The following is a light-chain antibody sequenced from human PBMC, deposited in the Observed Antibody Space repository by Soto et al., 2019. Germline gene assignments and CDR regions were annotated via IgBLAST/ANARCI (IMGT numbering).Light chain of an antibody. V-gene: IGKV1-9*01. CDR2: AAS. CDR1: QGISSY. CDR3: QQGNSYPRT. J-gene: IGKJ3*01. Sequence: DIQMTQSPSTLSASVGDRVAITCRASQGISSYVAWYQQKPGKGPKLLIYAASTLQSGVPSRFSGSGSGTDFTLTISSLQPEDFATYYCQQGNSYPRTFGPGTKVDIK.